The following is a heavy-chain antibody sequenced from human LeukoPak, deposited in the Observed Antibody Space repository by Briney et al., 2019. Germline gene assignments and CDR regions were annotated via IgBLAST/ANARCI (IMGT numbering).Heavy chain of an antibody. Sequence: PGGSLRLSRAASGFTFSSSAMTWVRQAPGKGLEWVSLISGSGGNTYYADSVKGRFTISRDNSKNTLYLQMNSLRAEDTAVYHCAKDIQCTYWGQGTLVTVSS. D-gene: IGHD2-21*01. CDR1: GFTFSSSA. J-gene: IGHJ4*02. V-gene: IGHV3-23*01. CDR3: AKDIQCTY. CDR2: ISGSGGNT.